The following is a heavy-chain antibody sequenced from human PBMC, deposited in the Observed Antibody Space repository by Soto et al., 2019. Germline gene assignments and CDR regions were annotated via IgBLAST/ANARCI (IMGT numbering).Heavy chain of an antibody. CDR1: GGSISSGAYY. CDR2: IYFSGST. Sequence: SETLSLTCTVSGGSISSGAYYWSWIRQHPVKGLEWIGYIYFSGSTNYNPSLKSRVTISVYTSKNQFSLRLSSVTAADTAVYYCARQSGTFSHFDYWGQGTPVTVSS. D-gene: IGHD3-3*01. J-gene: IGHJ4*02. CDR3: ARQSGTFSHFDY. V-gene: IGHV4-61*08.